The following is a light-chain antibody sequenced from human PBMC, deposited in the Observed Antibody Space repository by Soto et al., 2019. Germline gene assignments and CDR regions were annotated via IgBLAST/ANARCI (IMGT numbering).Light chain of an antibody. CDR3: QQNHSWPLT. V-gene: IGKV3-15*01. CDR1: QTISNN. J-gene: IGKJ4*01. CDR2: GAS. Sequence: EVVMTQSPASLSVFPGGRATLSCRASQTISNNLVWYQQSPGQLPRLLIYGASTRATGIPARFSGSGSGTEFSLTISSLRSEDFAVYHCQQNHSWPLTFGGGTKVEVK.